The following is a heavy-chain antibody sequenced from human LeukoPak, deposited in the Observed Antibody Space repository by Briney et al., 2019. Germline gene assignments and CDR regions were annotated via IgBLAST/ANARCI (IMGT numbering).Heavy chain of an antibody. D-gene: IGHD6-6*01. CDR3: ARGGPFPSSSSSREYYLDY. V-gene: IGHV1-18*01. CDR2: RSIYNGNT. J-gene: IGHJ4*02. Sequence: ASVKVSCKASGYDFINYGISWVRQAPGQGLEWMGRRSIYNGNTDYKPQGRVTMTTDTLTSTAYMEVRSLRSDDTAVYYCARGGPFPSSSSSREYYLDYWGQGTLVTVSS. CDR1: GYDFINYG.